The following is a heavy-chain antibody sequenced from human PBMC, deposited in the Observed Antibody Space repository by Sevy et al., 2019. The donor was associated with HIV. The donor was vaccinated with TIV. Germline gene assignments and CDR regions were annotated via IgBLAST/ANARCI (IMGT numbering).Heavy chain of an antibody. J-gene: IGHJ6*02. CDR1: GFTFSDYY. Sequence: GGSLRLSCAASGFTFSDYYMSWIRQAPGKGLEWVSYISSSGSTIYYADSVKGRFTISRDNAKNSLYLQMNSLRAEDTAVYYCARWGVRGYDVWSSYYDREDYYYYGMDVWGQGTTVTVSS. D-gene: IGHD3-3*01. V-gene: IGHV3-11*01. CDR2: ISSSGSTI. CDR3: ARWGVRGYDVWSSYYDREDYYYYGMDV.